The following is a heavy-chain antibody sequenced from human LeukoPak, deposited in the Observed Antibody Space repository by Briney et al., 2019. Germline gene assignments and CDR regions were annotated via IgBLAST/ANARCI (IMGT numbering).Heavy chain of an antibody. V-gene: IGHV4-39*01. J-gene: IGHJ5*02. Sequence: SETLSLTCTVSGGSISSSSYFWGWIRQPPGKGLEWIGSIYYSGGTYYNPSLKSRVTISVDTSKNQFSLKLSSVTAADTAVYYCAKLSSGSFNWFDPWGQGTLVTVSS. CDR2: IYYSGGT. CDR1: GGSISSSSYF. D-gene: IGHD3-10*02. CDR3: AKLSSGSFNWFDP.